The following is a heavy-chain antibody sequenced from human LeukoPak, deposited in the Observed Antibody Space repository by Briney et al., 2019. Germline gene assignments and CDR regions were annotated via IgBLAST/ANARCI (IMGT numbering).Heavy chain of an antibody. Sequence: PGGSLRLSCAASGFTFSSYGMHWVRQAPGKGLERVAFIRYDGSNKYYADSVKGRFTISRDNSKNTLYLQMNSLRAEDTAVYYCAKSSIVVVPAYYYDSSGYYDYWGQGTLVTVSS. J-gene: IGHJ4*02. CDR2: IRYDGSNK. CDR1: GFTFSSYG. CDR3: AKSSIVVVPAYYYDSSGYYDY. D-gene: IGHD3-22*01. V-gene: IGHV3-30*02.